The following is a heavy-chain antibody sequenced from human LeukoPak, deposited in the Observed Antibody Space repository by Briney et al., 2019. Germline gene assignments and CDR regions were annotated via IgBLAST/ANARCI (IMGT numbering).Heavy chain of an antibody. CDR1: GGSISSYY. Sequence: NPSETLSLTCTVSGGSISSYYWSWIRQPPGKGLEWVGYIYYSGSTNYTPSLKSRVTISVDTSKNQFSLKLSSVTAADTAVYYCARHVWLQPFDYWGQGTLVTVSS. D-gene: IGHD3-9*01. CDR2: IYYSGST. V-gene: IGHV4-59*01. J-gene: IGHJ4*02. CDR3: ARHVWLQPFDY.